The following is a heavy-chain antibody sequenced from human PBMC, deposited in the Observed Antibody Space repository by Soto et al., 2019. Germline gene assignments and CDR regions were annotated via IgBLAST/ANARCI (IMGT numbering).Heavy chain of an antibody. Sequence: QVQLQQWGAGLLKPSETLSLTCAVYGGSFSGYYWSWIRQPPGKGLEWIGEINHSGSTNYNPSLKSRVPISVDTSKTQFSLKLSSVTAADTAVYYCAREYGGNSGTFDYWGQGTLVTVSS. CDR1: GGSFSGYY. CDR2: INHSGST. CDR3: AREYGGNSGTFDY. V-gene: IGHV4-34*01. D-gene: IGHD2-21*02. J-gene: IGHJ4*02.